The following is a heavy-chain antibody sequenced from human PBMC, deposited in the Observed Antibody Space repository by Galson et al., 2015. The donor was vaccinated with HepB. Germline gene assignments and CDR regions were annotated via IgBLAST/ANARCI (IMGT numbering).Heavy chain of an antibody. J-gene: IGHJ3*02. Sequence: SVKVSCKASGFTFTSSAMQWVRQARGQRLEWIGWIVVGSGNTNYAQKFQERVTITRDMSTSTAYMELSSLRSEDTAVYYCAADYYYDSSGQTDAFDIWGQGTMVTVSS. D-gene: IGHD3-22*01. V-gene: IGHV1-58*02. CDR1: GFTFTSSA. CDR3: AADYYYDSSGQTDAFDI. CDR2: IVVGSGNT.